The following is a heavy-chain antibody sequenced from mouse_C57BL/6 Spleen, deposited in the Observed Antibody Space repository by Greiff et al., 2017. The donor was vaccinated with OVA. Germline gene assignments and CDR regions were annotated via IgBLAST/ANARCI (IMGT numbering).Heavy chain of an antibody. CDR2: IYPGSGNT. V-gene: IGHV1-66*01. D-gene: IGHD1-1*01. CDR1: GYSFTSYY. Sequence: QVQLQQSGPELVKPGASVKISCKASGYSFTSYYIHWVKQRPGQGLEWIGWIYPGSGNTKYNEKFKGKATLTADTSSSTAYMQLSSLTSEDSAVYYCARLNYGSSYGYYFDYWGQGTTLTVSS. J-gene: IGHJ2*01. CDR3: ARLNYGSSYGYYFDY.